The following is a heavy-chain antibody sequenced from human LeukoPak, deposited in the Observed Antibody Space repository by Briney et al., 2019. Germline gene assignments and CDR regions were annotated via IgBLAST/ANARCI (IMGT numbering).Heavy chain of an antibody. V-gene: IGHV4-39*02. CDR3: AREDILTGSTGGFDY. CDR1: GGSTTSSSYY. J-gene: IGHJ4*02. D-gene: IGHD3-9*01. CDR2: IYYSGST. Sequence: SETLSLTCTVSGGSTTSSSYYWGWIRQPPGKGLEWIGSIYYSGSTYYNPSLKSRVTISVDTSKNQFSLKLSSVIAADTVVYYCAREDILTGSTGGFDYWGQGTLVTVSS.